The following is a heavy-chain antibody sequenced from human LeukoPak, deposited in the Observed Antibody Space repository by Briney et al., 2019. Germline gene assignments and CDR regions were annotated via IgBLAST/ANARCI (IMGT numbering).Heavy chain of an antibody. CDR2: IWYDGSNK. V-gene: IGHV3-33*08. CDR3: TRGNVGIGFYWYFDL. J-gene: IGHJ2*01. D-gene: IGHD7-27*01. CDR1: GFTFSSYG. Sequence: PGRSLRLSCAASGFTFSSYGMHWVRQAPGKGLEWVAVIWYDGSNKYYADSVKGRFTISRDNSKNMLYLQMNSLRVDDTAVYYCTRGNVGIGFYWYFDLWGRGTLVTVSS.